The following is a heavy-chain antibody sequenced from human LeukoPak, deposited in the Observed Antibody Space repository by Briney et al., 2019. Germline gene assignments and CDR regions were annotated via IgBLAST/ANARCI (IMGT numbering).Heavy chain of an antibody. J-gene: IGHJ4*02. V-gene: IGHV1-18*01. Sequence: ASVKVSCKASGYTFTNYGISWVRQVPGQGLEWMGWISAYNGNTNYAQKFQGRVTMTTDTSTSTAYMELRSLRSDDTAVYYCARDLDQYSGRYGGFGHDFWGQGTLVTVSS. CDR2: ISAYNGNT. D-gene: IGHD1-26*01. CDR3: ARDLDQYSGRYGGFGHDF. CDR1: GYTFTNYG.